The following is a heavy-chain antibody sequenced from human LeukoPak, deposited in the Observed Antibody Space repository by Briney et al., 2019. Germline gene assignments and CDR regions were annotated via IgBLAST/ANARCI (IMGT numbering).Heavy chain of an antibody. D-gene: IGHD3-22*01. CDR2: FNPRVGGT. Sequence: ASVKVSCKASGYSFTSYYMHWVRQAPGQGLEWRGIFNPRVGGTSYAQKFRGRVTMTRDTSTSTVYMELSSLRSEDTAVYYCARDTGYYYDSSGYLRFDYWGQGTLVTVSS. J-gene: IGHJ4*02. V-gene: IGHV1-46*01. CDR1: GYSFTSYY. CDR3: ARDTGYYYDSSGYLRFDY.